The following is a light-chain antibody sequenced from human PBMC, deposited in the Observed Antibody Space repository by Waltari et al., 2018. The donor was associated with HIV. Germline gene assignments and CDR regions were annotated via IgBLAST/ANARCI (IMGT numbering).Light chain of an antibody. Sequence: EIVMTQSPATLSVSPRERATLSCRASQSVSSNLAWYQQKPGQAPRLLIYRVSTRATGIPARFSGSGSGTEFTLTISSLQSEDFAVYYCQQYNSWPPLSFGGGTKVGIK. CDR3: QQYNSWPPLS. V-gene: IGKV3-15*01. J-gene: IGKJ4*01. CDR2: RVS. CDR1: QSVSSN.